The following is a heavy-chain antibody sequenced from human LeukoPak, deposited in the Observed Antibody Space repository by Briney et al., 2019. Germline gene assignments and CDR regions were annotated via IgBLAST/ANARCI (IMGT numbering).Heavy chain of an antibody. CDR1: GFTFSSYA. CDR2: ISYDGNNK. CDR3: ARVFPFQGTMVRGVKPHWYFDL. V-gene: IGHV3-30-3*01. Sequence: GGSLRLSCAASGFTFSSYAMHRVRQAPGKGLEWVAVISYDGNNKYSADSVKGRFTISRDNSKNTLYLQMNGLRAEDTAVYYCARVFPFQGTMVRGVKPHWYFDLWGRGTLVTVSS. D-gene: IGHD3-10*01. J-gene: IGHJ2*01.